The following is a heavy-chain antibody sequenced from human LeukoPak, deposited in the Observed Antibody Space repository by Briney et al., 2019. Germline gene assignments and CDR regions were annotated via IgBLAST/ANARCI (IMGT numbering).Heavy chain of an antibody. CDR3: ARGSINWNRVLFDY. Sequence: SQTLSLTCAISGDSVSTSNAAWNWIRQSPSRGLEWLGRTYYRSKWYNDYAVSVKSRITINVDTSKNQFSLQLNSVTPEDTAMYYCARGSINWNRVLFDYWGQGTLVTISS. V-gene: IGHV6-1*01. CDR2: TYYRSKWYN. D-gene: IGHD1-1*01. CDR1: GDSVSTSNAA. J-gene: IGHJ4*02.